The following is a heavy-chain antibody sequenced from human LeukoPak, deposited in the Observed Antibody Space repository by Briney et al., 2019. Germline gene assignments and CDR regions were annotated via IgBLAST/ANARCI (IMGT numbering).Heavy chain of an antibody. D-gene: IGHD3-10*01. V-gene: IGHV4-34*01. CDR2: IYHSGSN. CDR1: LGSCSGYY. J-gene: IGHJ3*02. Sequence: SETLSVTCAVYLGSCSGYYLSWVRQPPGKGLEWMGEIYHSGSNNHNPSLQSRVTIPLDTSKKQFSLTPSSVTAADTAVYYCARGRGDTYYGSGTDAFDIWGQGTMVTVSS. CDR3: ARGRGDTYYGSGTDAFDI.